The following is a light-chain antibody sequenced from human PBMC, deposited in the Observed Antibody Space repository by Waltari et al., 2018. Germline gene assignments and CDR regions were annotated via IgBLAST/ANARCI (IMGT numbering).Light chain of an antibody. CDR2: DAS. J-gene: IGKJ1*01. CDR3: QKYGTRPAT. Sequence: DIVLTQSPGTLSLSPGDRATLSCRASQSVGRTLAWYQQRPGQAPRHLIYDASSRATGIPDRFSGSGSGTDFSLTISRLEPEDFAVYYCQKYGTRPATFGQGTKVEVK. V-gene: IGKV3-20*01. CDR1: QSVGRT.